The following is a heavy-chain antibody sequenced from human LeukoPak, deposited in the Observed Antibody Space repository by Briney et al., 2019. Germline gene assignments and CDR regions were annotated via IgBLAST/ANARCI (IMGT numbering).Heavy chain of an antibody. CDR3: VGYHTKYDSGSYPAHYYEYGLDV. V-gene: IGHV4-30-4*01. D-gene: IGHD3-10*01. CDR2: IFHSGNT. CDR1: GDSISSDDYY. J-gene: IGHJ6*02. Sequence: SETLSLTCAVSGDSISSDDYYWTWIRQPPGKGLEWIGYIFHSGNTYYNPSLKSRLSMSIDTSKNQFSLKLSSVTAADTAVYYCVGYHTKYDSGSYPAHYYEYGLDVWGQGTTVSVSS.